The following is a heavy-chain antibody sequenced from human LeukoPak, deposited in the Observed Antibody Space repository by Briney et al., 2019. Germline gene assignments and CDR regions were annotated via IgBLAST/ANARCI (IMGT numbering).Heavy chain of an antibody. D-gene: IGHD2-21*02. CDR2: ISGSGSDA. Sequence: GGSPRLSCAASGFTFRNYAMTWVRQAPGKGLEWISYISGSGSDAKYADSVKGRFTISRDNAAKSFYLQMNSLRVDDTAVYYCVRTAGRDGGPNWGQGNLVTVSS. CDR3: VRTAGRDGGPN. J-gene: IGHJ4*02. V-gene: IGHV3-11*03. CDR1: GFTFRNYA.